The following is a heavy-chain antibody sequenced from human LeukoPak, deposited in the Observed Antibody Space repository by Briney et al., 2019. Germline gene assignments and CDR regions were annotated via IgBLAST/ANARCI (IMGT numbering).Heavy chain of an antibody. CDR1: GFTFSSYA. CDR2: ISGSGGST. D-gene: IGHD6-6*01. CDR3: AKVPGSSPFYFDY. J-gene: IGHJ4*02. Sequence: GGSLRLSCAASGFTFSSYAMSWVRQVPGKGLEWVSAISGSGGSTYYADSVKGRFTISRDNSKNTLYLQMNSLRAEDTAVYYCAKVPGSSPFYFDYWGQGTLVTVSS. V-gene: IGHV3-23*01.